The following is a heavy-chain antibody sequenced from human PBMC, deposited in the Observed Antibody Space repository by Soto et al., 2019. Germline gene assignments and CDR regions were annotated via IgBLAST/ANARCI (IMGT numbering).Heavy chain of an antibody. Sequence: QVQLQQWGAGLLKPSETLSLTCAVYGGSFSAYYWSWIRQPPGKGLECIGEIHHSGSTNSNPSLKSRVTISVDTSKNQFSLKLSSVTAADTAVYYCARAWHRYNYVHYYYYYMYVWGKGTTVTVSS. J-gene: IGHJ6*03. CDR1: GGSFSAYY. D-gene: IGHD3-10*02. CDR2: IHHSGST. CDR3: ARAWHRYNYVHYYYYYMYV. V-gene: IGHV4-34*01.